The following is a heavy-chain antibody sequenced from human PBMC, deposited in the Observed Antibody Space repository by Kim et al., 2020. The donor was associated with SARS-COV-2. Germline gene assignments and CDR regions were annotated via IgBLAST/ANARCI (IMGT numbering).Heavy chain of an antibody. J-gene: IGHJ4*02. V-gene: IGHV4-39*01. D-gene: IGHD6-19*01. CDR1: GGSISSSSYY. Sequence: SETLSLTCTVSGGSISSSSYYWGWIRQPPGKGLEWIGSIYYSGSTYYNPSLKSRVTISVDTSKNQFSLKLSSVTAADTAVYYCASWSSGWTGRDYWAREPWSPSPQ. CDR3: ASWSSGWTGRDY. CDR2: IYYSGST.